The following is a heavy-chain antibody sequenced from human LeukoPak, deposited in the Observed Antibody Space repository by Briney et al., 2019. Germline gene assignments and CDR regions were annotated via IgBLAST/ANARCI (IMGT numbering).Heavy chain of an antibody. V-gene: IGHV3-20*04. J-gene: IGHJ6*02. Sequence: GGSLRLSCVASGFTLDGLGVSWVRQAPGKGLEWVSGISWNGGRTAYADAVKGRFTISRGNAKNSLFLQMKSLRAEDTALYYCARQIAMAKYYYYGMDVWGPGTTVTVSS. D-gene: IGHD5-18*01. CDR3: ARQIAMAKYYYYGMDV. CDR1: GFTLDGLG. CDR2: ISWNGGRT.